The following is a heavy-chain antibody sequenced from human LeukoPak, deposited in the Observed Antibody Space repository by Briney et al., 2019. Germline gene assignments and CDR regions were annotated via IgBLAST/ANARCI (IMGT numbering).Heavy chain of an antibody. D-gene: IGHD3-10*01. J-gene: IGHJ6*03. Sequence: SETLSLTCTVSGGSISTSNYYWGWIRQPPGKGLEWIGNIFYSGSTYYSPSLRSRVTISLDTSRNQFSLKLSSVTAADTAVYYCARGSNYYGSGSYYYYYYMDVWGKGTTVTIPS. CDR3: ARGSNYYGSGSYYYYYYMDV. V-gene: IGHV4-39*07. CDR1: GGSISTSNYY. CDR2: IFYSGST.